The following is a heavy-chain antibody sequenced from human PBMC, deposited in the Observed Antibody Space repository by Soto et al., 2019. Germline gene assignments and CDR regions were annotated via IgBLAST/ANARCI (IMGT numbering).Heavy chain of an antibody. CDR2: INAGNGNT. J-gene: IGHJ6*02. V-gene: IGHV1-3*01. CDR1: GYTFTSYA. D-gene: IGHD3-22*01. Sequence: GASVKVSCKASGYTFTSYAMHWVRQAPGQRLEWMGWINAGNGNTKYSQKFQGRVTITRDTSASTAYMELSSLRSEDTAVYYCARDLIVVHAGPYYYYYGLDVWGQGAMVAVSS. CDR3: ARDLIVVHAGPYYYYYGLDV.